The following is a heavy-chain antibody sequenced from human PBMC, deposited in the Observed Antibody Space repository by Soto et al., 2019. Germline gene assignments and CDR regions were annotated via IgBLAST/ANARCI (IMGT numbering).Heavy chain of an antibody. Sequence: EVQLVESGGGLVKPGGSLRLSCAASGFTFSNSIINWVRQAPGQGLEWVSSISGSSDFLYYAVSVKGRFTISRDTATNSLYLQMNSLRAEDTAVYYCATSTWYAFDIWRQGTMVTVSS. J-gene: IGHJ3*02. CDR2: ISGSSDFL. CDR3: ATSTWYAFDI. D-gene: IGHD6-13*01. V-gene: IGHV3-21*01. CDR1: GFTFSNSI.